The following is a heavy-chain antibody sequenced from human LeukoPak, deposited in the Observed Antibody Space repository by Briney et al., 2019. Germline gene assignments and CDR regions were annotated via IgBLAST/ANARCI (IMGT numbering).Heavy chain of an antibody. D-gene: IGHD1-26*01. CDR1: GFTFSSYA. V-gene: IGHV3-30*04. CDR3: ARDPREGIYYFDY. J-gene: IGHJ4*02. CDR2: ISYDGSNK. Sequence: SGGSLRLSCAASGFTFSSYAMHWVRRAPGKGLEWVAVISYDGSNKYYADSVKGRFTISRDNSKNTLYLQMNSLRAEDTAVYYCARDPREGIYYFDYWGQGTLVTVSS.